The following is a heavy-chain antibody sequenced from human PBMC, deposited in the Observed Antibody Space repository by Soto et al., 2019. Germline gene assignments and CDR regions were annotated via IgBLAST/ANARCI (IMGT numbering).Heavy chain of an antibody. Sequence: EVQLLESGGGLVRPGGSLRLSCAASGFTFSNFAMNWVRQAPGKGLEWVSGISAGGGSTDYADSLKGRFTISRDNSKXXLXXXXXXXXXXXXXXXXXXXXXXXXXXXXPVAMDVWGQGTTVTVSS. J-gene: IGHJ6*02. CDR3: XXXXXXXXXXXPVAMDV. V-gene: IGHV3-23*01. CDR2: ISAGGGST. CDR1: GFTFSNFA. D-gene: IGHD2-15*01.